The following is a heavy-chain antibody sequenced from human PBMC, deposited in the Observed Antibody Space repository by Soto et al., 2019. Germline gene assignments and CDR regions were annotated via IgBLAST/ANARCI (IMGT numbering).Heavy chain of an antibody. CDR1: GFTFRTYT. CDR3: ARDRGYDAHDYYYNAMDV. V-gene: IGHV3-21*01. Sequence: WGSLRLSCVASGFTFRTYTMNCVRQARWNGLEWVSGIRGFSPYTFYAESVKGRFTISRDDAKNSLYLQMNSLGVEDTAVYYCARDRGYDAHDYYYNAMDVWGQGTTVTVSS. J-gene: IGHJ6*02. D-gene: IGHD2-15*01. CDR2: IRGFSPYT.